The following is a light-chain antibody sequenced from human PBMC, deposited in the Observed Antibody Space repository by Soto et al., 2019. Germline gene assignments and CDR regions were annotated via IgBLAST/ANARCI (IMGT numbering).Light chain of an antibody. Sequence: DIVLTQSPATLSVSPGDRATLSCRASQNILNNLAWYHQKPGQPPRLLVYGASTRATDAPPRFRGSGSGTDFSLTISSLQSEDFGTYYCQQYSSWPRTFGQGSKVEMK. CDR1: QNILNN. CDR3: QQYSSWPRT. V-gene: IGKV3-15*01. J-gene: IGKJ1*01. CDR2: GAS.